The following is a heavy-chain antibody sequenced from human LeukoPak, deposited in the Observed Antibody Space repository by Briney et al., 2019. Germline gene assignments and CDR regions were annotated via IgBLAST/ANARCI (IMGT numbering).Heavy chain of an antibody. CDR2: ISGSGGST. CDR3: ARVSSPPEGHDAFDI. Sequence: GGSLRLSCAASGFTFSSYAMSWVRQAPGKGLEWVSAISGSGGSTYYADSVKGRFTISRDNSKNTLYLQMNSLRAEDTAVYYCARVSSPPEGHDAFDIWGQGTLVTVSS. J-gene: IGHJ3*02. D-gene: IGHD1-14*01. V-gene: IGHV3-23*01. CDR1: GFTFSSYA.